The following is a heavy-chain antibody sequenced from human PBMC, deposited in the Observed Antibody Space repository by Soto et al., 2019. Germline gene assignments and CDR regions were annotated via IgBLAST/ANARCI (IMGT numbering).Heavy chain of an antibody. CDR3: ARVGDCISTSCPYYFDY. D-gene: IGHD2-2*01. V-gene: IGHV4-30-4*01. Sequence: LSLTCTVSGGSISSGDYYWSWIRQPPGKGLEWIGYIYYSGSTYYNPSLKGRVTISVDTSKNQFSLKLSSVTAADTAVYYCARVGDCISTSCPYYFDYWGQGTLVTVSS. CDR2: IYYSGST. CDR1: GGSISSGDYY. J-gene: IGHJ4*02.